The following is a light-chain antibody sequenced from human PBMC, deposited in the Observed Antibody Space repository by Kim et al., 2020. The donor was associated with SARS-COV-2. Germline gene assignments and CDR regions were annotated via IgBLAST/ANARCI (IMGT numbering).Light chain of an antibody. CDR3: QAWDSSTVV. CDR1: KLGDKY. Sequence: VSPGQTASITCSGDKLGDKYACWYQQTPGQSPVLVIYQDRKRPSGIPERFSGSNSGNTATLTISGTQAMDEADYYCQAWDSSTVVFGGGTKLTVL. V-gene: IGLV3-1*01. CDR2: QDR. J-gene: IGLJ2*01.